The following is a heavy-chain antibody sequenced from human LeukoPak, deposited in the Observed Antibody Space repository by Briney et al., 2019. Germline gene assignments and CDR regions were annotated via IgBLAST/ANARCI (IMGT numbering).Heavy chain of an antibody. D-gene: IGHD7-27*01. CDR3: ARDITGDPPPYYFDY. Sequence: TGGSLRLSCAASGFTFSNYGLHWVRQAPGKGLEWLGVMWFDGSHKYYADSVKGRFTISRDNSKSMLYLQMSSLRAEDTAVYYCARDITGDPPPYYFDYWGQGSLVTVSS. CDR2: MWFDGSHK. V-gene: IGHV3-33*01. J-gene: IGHJ4*02. CDR1: GFTFSNYG.